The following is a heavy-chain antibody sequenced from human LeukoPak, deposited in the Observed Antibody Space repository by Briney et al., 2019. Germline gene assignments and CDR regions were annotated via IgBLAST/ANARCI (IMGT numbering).Heavy chain of an antibody. CDR2: INTNTGNP. V-gene: IGHV7-4-1*02. J-gene: IGHJ4*02. Sequence: ASVKVSCKASGYTFTSYAMNWVRQAPGQGLEWMGWINTNTGNPTYAQGFTGRFVFSLDTSVSTAYLQISSLKAEDTAVYYCASRGEGSGWAGNFDYWGQGTLVTVSS. CDR3: ASRGEGSGWAGNFDY. CDR1: GYTFTSYA. D-gene: IGHD6-19*01.